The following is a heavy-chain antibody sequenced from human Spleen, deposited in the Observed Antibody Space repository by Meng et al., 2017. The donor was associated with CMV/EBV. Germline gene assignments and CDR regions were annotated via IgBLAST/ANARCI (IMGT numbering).Heavy chain of an antibody. CDR1: GFKFDDYG. V-gene: IGHV3-21*01. CDR3: ARSMSLEGRYLGI. J-gene: IGHJ3*02. D-gene: IGHD3-9*01. CDR2: ISSSSTYI. Sequence: GGSLRLSCAVSGFKFDDYGMSWVRQAPGKGLEWVSSISSSSTYIYYADSLQGRFTISRDNAKNSLYLQMNSLRAEDTAVYYCARSMSLEGRYLGIWGQGTMVTVSS.